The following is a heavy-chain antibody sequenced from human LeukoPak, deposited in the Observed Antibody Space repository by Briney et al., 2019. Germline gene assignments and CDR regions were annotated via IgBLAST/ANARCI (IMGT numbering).Heavy chain of an antibody. V-gene: IGHV1-18*01. CDR2: ISAYNGNT. Sequence: ASVKVSCKASGYTFTSYGISWVRQAPGQGLEWMGWISAYNGNTNYAQKLQGRVTMTTDTSTSTAYMELWSLRSDDTAVYYCAREQLYCSGGSCYSVSDYWGQGTLVTVSS. J-gene: IGHJ4*02. CDR1: GYTFTSYG. D-gene: IGHD2-15*01. CDR3: AREQLYCSGGSCYSVSDY.